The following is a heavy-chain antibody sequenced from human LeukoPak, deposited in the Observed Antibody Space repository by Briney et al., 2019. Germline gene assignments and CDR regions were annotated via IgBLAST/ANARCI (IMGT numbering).Heavy chain of an antibody. CDR2: INHSGTT. CDR1: AGSFSGYY. J-gene: IGHJ3*02. CDR3: ARFPCSGDSCYSGIRAFDI. D-gene: IGHD2-15*01. V-gene: IGHV4-34*01. Sequence: NPSETLSLTCGVYAGSFSGYYWNWIRQSPGKGLEWIGEINHSGTTNYIPSLKSRVTISVDTTKKQFSLKLSSVTAADTALYYCARFPCSGDSCYSGIRAFDIWGQGTMVTVSS.